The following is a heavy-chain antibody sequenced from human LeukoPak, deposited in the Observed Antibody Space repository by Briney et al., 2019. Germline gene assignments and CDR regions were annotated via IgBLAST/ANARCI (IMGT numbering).Heavy chain of an antibody. CDR1: GGSFSGYY. CDR3: AATIAARPHF. D-gene: IGHD6-6*01. Sequence: PSETLSLTCAVYGGSFSGYYWSWIRQPPGKGLEWIGEINHSGSTNYNPSLKSRVTISVDTSKNQFSLKLSSVTAADTAVYYCAATIAARPHFWGQGTLVTVSS. CDR2: INHSGST. V-gene: IGHV4-34*01. J-gene: IGHJ4*02.